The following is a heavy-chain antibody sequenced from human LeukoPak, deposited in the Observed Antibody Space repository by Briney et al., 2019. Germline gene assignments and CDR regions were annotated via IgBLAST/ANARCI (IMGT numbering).Heavy chain of an antibody. J-gene: IGHJ4*02. D-gene: IGHD1-26*01. V-gene: IGHV3-48*01. Sequence: GGSLRLSCAASGFTFKKYDVTWVRQAPGEGLEWVSYISSLSGTIYYADSVKGRFTISRDNAKNSLYLQMDSLRVEDTAVYYCARDQGGGTSYWGQGTLVTVSS. CDR2: ISSLSGTI. CDR3: ARDQGGGTSY. CDR1: GFTFKKYD.